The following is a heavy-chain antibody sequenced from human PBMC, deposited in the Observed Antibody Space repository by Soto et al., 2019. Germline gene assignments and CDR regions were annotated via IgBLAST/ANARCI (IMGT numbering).Heavy chain of an antibody. CDR3: ARGIIVLVPAAMLDY. D-gene: IGHD2-2*01. Sequence: ASVKVSCKASGYTFTSYDSNWVRQATGQGLEWMGWMNPNSGNTGYAQKFQGRVTMTRNTSISTAYMELSSLRSEDTAVYYCARGIIVLVPAAMLDYWGQGTLVTVSS. CDR1: GYTFTSYD. J-gene: IGHJ4*02. CDR2: MNPNSGNT. V-gene: IGHV1-8*01.